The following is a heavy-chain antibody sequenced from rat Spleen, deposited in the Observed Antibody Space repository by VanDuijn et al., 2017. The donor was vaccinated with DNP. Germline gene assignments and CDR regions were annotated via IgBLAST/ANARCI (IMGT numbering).Heavy chain of an antibody. CDR3: TRDPSYNKYGYFDY. D-gene: IGHD1-10*01. J-gene: IGHJ2*01. CDR1: GFSLTSYH. CDR2: MRYNGDT. V-gene: IGHV2-63*01. Sequence: QVQLKESGPGLVQPSQTLSLACTVSGFSLTSYHVHWVRQPSGKGLEWMGRMRYNGDTSYNSALKSRLSISRDTSKNQVFLKMNSLQTDDTGTYYCTRDPSYNKYGYFDYWGQGVMVTVSS.